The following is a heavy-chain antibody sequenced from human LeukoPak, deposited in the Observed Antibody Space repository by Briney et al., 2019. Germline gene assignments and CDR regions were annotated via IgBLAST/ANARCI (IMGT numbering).Heavy chain of an antibody. V-gene: IGHV4-39*01. CDR3: ARHTPRQNENWFDP. D-gene: IGHD1-1*01. Sequence: SETLSLTCTVSGGSISSSNYYWGWIRQPPGKGLEWIGSIYYSGSTYYNPSLKSRVTISVDTSNNQFSLKLTSVTAADTAVYYCARHTPRQNENWFDPWGQGTLVTVSS. CDR1: GGSISSSNYY. J-gene: IGHJ5*02. CDR2: IYYSGST.